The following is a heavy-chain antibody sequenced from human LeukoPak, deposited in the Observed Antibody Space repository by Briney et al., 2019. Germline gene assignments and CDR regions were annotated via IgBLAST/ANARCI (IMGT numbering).Heavy chain of an antibody. V-gene: IGHV1-18*01. D-gene: IGHD6-19*01. CDR1: GYTFTSYG. Sequence: GASVKVSCKASGYTFTSYGINWVRQAPGQGLEWMGWISAYNGNTNYAQKLQGRVTMTTDTSTSTAYMDLRSLRSDDTAVYYCVRGAAVAGIYYYYMDVWGKGTTVTVSS. CDR3: VRGAAVAGIYYYYMDV. CDR2: ISAYNGNT. J-gene: IGHJ6*03.